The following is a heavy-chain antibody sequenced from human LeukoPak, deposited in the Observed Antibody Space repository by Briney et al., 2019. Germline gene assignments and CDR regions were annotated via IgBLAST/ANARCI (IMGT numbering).Heavy chain of an antibody. J-gene: IGHJ3*02. CDR1: GVTFSDYA. V-gene: IGHV3-74*01. Sequence: PGGSLRLSCAASGVTFSDYAMSWVRQAPGKGLVWVSRINSDGSSTSYADSVKGRFTISRDNAKNTLYLQMNSLRAEDTAVYYCARDRPMVRDFDIWGQGTMVTVSS. CDR3: ARDRPMVRDFDI. CDR2: INSDGSST. D-gene: IGHD3-10*01.